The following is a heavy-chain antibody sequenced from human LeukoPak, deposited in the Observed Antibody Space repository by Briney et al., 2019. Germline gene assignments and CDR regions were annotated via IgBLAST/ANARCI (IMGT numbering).Heavy chain of an antibody. CDR3: AREDDLGGFYFDY. V-gene: IGHV3-74*01. CDR2: INSDGSRT. J-gene: IGHJ4*02. CDR1: GFTFSRYW. Sequence: GGSLRLSCAASGFTFSRYWMHWVRQVPGKGLVWVSRINSDGSRTRYADSVKGRFTISRDNGNNTLYLQMNSLRAEDTAVYYCAREDDLGGFYFDYWGQGTLVTVSS. D-gene: IGHD2-15*01.